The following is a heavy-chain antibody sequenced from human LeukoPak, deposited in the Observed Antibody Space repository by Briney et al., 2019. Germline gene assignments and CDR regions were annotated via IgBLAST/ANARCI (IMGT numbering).Heavy chain of an antibody. Sequence: GGSLRLSCAASGFTFSRYSMNWVRQAPGKGLEWVSSISSSSSYIYYADSVKGRFTISRDNAKNSLYLQMNSLRAEDTAVYYCASIVVPAALDYWGQGTLVTVSS. CDR1: GFTFSRYS. CDR3: ASIVVPAALDY. J-gene: IGHJ4*02. V-gene: IGHV3-21*01. CDR2: ISSSSSYI. D-gene: IGHD2-2*01.